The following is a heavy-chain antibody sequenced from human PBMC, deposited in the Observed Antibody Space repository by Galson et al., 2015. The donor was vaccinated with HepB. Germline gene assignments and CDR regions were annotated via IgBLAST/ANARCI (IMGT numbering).Heavy chain of an antibody. V-gene: IGHV3-13*04. CDR2: IGTAGDT. CDR3: ARGRRDYDFWSGYHFYWYFDL. CDR1: GFTFSSYD. J-gene: IGHJ2*01. Sequence: SLRLSCAASGFTFSSYDMHWVRQATGKGLEWVSAIGTAGDTYYPGSVKGRFTISSENAKNSLYLQMNSLRAGDTAVYYCARGRRDYDFWSGYHFYWYFDLWGRGTLVTVSS. D-gene: IGHD3-3*01.